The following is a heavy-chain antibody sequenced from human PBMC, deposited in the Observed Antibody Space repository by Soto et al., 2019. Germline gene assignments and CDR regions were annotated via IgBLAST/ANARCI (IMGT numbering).Heavy chain of an antibody. CDR2: IYTSGST. D-gene: IGHD6-6*01. V-gene: IGHV4-4*07. Sequence: PSETLSLTCTVSGGSISSYYWSWIRQPAGKGLEWIGHIYTSGSTDFNPSLKSRVTMSVDTSKNQFSLKLSSVTAADTAVYYCARYRSSSSGNFDYWGQGTLVTVYS. CDR1: GGSISSYY. J-gene: IGHJ4*02. CDR3: ARYRSSSSGNFDY.